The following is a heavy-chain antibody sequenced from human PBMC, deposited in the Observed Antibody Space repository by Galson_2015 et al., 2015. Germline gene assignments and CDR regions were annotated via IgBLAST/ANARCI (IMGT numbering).Heavy chain of an antibody. J-gene: IGHJ4*02. CDR1: GFIFDDYA. CDR3: AKDMVSGVTGTTENYFDY. V-gene: IGHV3-9*01. CDR2: ISWNSGSI. Sequence: SLRLSCAASGFIFDDYAMHWVRQAPGKGLEWVSGISWNSGSIDYADSVKGRFTISGDNAKNSLFLQMNSLRAEDTALYYCAKDMVSGVTGTTENYFDYWGQGTLVTVSS. D-gene: IGHD1-7*01.